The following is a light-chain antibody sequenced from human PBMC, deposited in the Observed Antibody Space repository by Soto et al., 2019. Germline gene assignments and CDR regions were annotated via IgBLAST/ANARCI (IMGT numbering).Light chain of an antibody. CDR3: SSLTSGSTRV. CDR2: EVT. CDR1: SSDVGGYDY. J-gene: IGLJ1*01. Sequence: QSVLTQPASVSGSPGQSITISCTGTSSDVGGYDYVSWYQQHPDKAPKLIVYEVTHRPSGVSNRFSGSKSGNTASLTISGLQAEDEADDYCSSLTSGSTRVFGTGTKLTFL. V-gene: IGLV2-14*01.